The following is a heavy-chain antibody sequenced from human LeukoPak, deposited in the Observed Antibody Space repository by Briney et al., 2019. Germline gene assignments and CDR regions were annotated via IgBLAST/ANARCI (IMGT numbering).Heavy chain of an antibody. D-gene: IGHD6-19*01. V-gene: IGHV4-59*01. CDR3: ARVRLSSGPAGWFDP. CDR1: GGSISSYY. J-gene: IGHJ5*02. Sequence: PSETLSLTCTVSGGSISSYYWSWIRQPPGKGLEWIGYIYYSGSTNYNPSLKSRVTISVDTSKNQFSLKLSSVTAADTAVYYCARVRLSSGPAGWFDPWGQGTLVTVSS. CDR2: IYYSGST.